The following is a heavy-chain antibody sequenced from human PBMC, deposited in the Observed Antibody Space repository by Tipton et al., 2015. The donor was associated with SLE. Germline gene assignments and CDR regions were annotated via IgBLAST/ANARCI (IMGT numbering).Heavy chain of an antibody. J-gene: IGHJ4*02. Sequence: TLSLTCAVYGGSFSGYCWSWIRQPPGKGLEWIGEINHSGSTNYNPSLKSRVTISVDTSKNQFSLKLSSVTAADTAVYYCARGLVGIEYWGQGTLVTVSS. CDR2: INHSGST. CDR3: ARGLVGIEY. CDR1: GGSFSGYC. D-gene: IGHD3-9*01. V-gene: IGHV4-34*01.